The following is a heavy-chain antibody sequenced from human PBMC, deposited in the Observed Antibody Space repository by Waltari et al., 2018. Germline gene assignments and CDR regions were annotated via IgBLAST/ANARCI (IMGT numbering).Heavy chain of an antibody. D-gene: IGHD6-6*01. CDR2: ISDAGGRI. V-gene: IGHV3-23*01. J-gene: IGHJ4*02. CDR1: GFTFSTYV. CDR3: VRSIAFDS. Sequence: EVQLLESGGGLVQPGGSLRLSCAASGFTFSTYVMSWVRQAPGKGLEWVSTISDAGGRIYYADSVKGRFTISRDNSQNTLYLQMNSLRAEDTAVYYCVRSIAFDSWSQGTLVTVSS.